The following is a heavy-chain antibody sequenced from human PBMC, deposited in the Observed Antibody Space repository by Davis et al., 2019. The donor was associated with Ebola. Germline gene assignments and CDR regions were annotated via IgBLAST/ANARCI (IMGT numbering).Heavy chain of an antibody. D-gene: IGHD3-9*01. J-gene: IGHJ4*02. CDR3: TTQQTGFPYYFEH. CDR1: GFSFTYAW. CDR2: IKANTDGGTP. V-gene: IGHV3-15*01. Sequence: GESLKISCAPSGFSFTYAWMAWVRQAPGKGLQWVARIKANTDGGTPDCAAAVRGRFVISRDSSTLFLEMTGLKTDDTAVYYCTTQQTGFPYYFEHWGQGALVTVST.